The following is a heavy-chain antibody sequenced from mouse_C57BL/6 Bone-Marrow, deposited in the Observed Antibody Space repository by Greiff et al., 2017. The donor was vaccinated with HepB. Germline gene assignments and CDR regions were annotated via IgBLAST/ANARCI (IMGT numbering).Heavy chain of an antibody. CDR1: GYTFTSYW. V-gene: IGHV1-64*01. J-gene: IGHJ1*03. D-gene: IGHD2-5*01. Sequence: VQLQQSGAELVKPGASVKLSCKASGYTFTSYWMHWVKQRPGQGLEWIGMIHPNSGSTNYNEKFKSKATLTVDKSSSTAYMQLSSLTSEDSAVYYCARVDYSNLYWYFDVWGTGTTVTVSS. CDR3: ARVDYSNLYWYFDV. CDR2: IHPNSGST.